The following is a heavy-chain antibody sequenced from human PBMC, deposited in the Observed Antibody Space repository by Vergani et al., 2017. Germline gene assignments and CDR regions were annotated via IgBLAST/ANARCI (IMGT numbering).Heavy chain of an antibody. CDR1: GFTFSSYS. D-gene: IGHD4-17*01. Sequence: VQLVESGGGVVQPGRSLRLSCAASGFTFSSYSMNWVRQAPGKGLEWVSYISSSSSTIYYADSVKGRFTISRDNAKNSLYLQMNSLRAEDTAVYYCARSLHDYGDYIASTIWGRGTVVTVSS. CDR2: ISSSSSTI. CDR3: ARSLHDYGDYIASTI. J-gene: IGHJ3*02. V-gene: IGHV3-48*04.